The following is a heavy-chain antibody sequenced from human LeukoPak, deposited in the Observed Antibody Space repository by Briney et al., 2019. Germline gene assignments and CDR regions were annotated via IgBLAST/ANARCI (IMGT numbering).Heavy chain of an antibody. CDR1: GYSISSNYY. V-gene: IGHV4-61*02. CDR2: IYTSGST. CDR3: ARLYCGGDCYLDY. D-gene: IGHD2-21*02. J-gene: IGHJ4*02. Sequence: SETLSLTCTVSGYSISSNYYWGWIRQPAGKGLERVGRIYTSGSTNYNASLKSRVTISMDTSKNQFSLKLSSVTAADTAVYYCARLYCGGDCYLDYWGQGTRVTVSS.